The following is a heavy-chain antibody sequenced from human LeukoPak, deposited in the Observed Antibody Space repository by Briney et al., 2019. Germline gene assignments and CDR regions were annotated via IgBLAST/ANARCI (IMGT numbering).Heavy chain of an antibody. CDR3: ARVLSNPVDFDY. Sequence: GGSLRLSCAAPGFTFSSYSMNWVRQAPGKGLEWVSSISSSSSYIYYADSVKGRFTISRDNAKNSLYLQMNSLRAEDTAVYYCARVLSNPVDFDYWGQGTLVTVSS. CDR1: GFTFSSYS. D-gene: IGHD3-9*01. V-gene: IGHV3-21*01. CDR2: ISSSSSYI. J-gene: IGHJ4*02.